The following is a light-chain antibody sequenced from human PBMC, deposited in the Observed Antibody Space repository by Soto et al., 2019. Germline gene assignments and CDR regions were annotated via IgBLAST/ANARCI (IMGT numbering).Light chain of an antibody. CDR3: YSYAGDKYV. CDR1: SSDVGGSNG. J-gene: IGLJ1*01. V-gene: IGLV2-18*02. Sequence: QSALTQPPSVSGSPGQSVAISCTGTSSDVGGSNGVSWYQQPPGTAPKLIIYDVSNRPSGVPDRFSGSKSGNTASLIISGLQAEDEGDYYCYSYAGDKYVFGTGTKVTVL. CDR2: DVS.